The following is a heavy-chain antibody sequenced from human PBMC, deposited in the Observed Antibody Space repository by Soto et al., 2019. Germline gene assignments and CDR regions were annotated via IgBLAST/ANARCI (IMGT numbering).Heavy chain of an antibody. V-gene: IGHV1-69*13. D-gene: IGHD3-10*01. J-gene: IGHJ6*02. CDR2: IIPIFGTA. CDR3: ARDLIITMVRGVITPKNYYYYYGMVV. Sequence: ASVKVSCKASGGTFSSYAISWVRQAPGQGLEWMGGIIPIFGTANYAQKFQGRVTITADESTSTAYMELSSLRSEDTAVYYCARDLIITMVRGVITPKNYYYYYGMVVWGQGTTGTGSS. CDR1: GGTFSSYA.